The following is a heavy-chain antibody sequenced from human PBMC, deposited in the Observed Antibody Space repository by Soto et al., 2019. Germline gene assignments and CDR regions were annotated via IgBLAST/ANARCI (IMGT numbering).Heavy chain of an antibody. D-gene: IGHD3-10*01. CDR3: ARPYGSASFYYYYYGMDV. CDR2: ISAYNGNT. CDR1: GYTFTSYG. Sequence: QVQLVQSGAEVKKPGASVKVSCKDSGYTFTSYGISWVRQAPGQGLEWMGWISAYNGNTNYAQKLQGRVTMTTDTSTSTDYMELRSLRSDDTAVYYCARPYGSASFYYYYYGMDVWGQGTTVTVSS. V-gene: IGHV1-18*01. J-gene: IGHJ6*02.